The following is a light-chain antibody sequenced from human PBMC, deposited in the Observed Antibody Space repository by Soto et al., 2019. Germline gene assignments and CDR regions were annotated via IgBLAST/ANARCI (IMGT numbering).Light chain of an antibody. V-gene: IGLV2-8*01. Sequence: QSALTQPPSASGSPGQSVTISCTGTSSDVGGYNYVSWYQQHPGKAPKLMIYEVSKRPSGVPDRFSGSKSGNTASLTVSGLQPEDEADYYCSSYAGSNNFEVVFGGGTKLTVL. CDR3: SSYAGSNNFEVV. CDR1: SSDVGGYNY. J-gene: IGLJ2*01. CDR2: EVS.